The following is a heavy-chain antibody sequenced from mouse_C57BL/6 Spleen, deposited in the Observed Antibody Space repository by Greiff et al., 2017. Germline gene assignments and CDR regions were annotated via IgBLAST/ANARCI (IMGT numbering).Heavy chain of an antibody. CDR2: IDPSDSYT. J-gene: IGHJ1*03. V-gene: IGHV1-69*01. Sequence: VQLQQPGAELVMPGASVKLSCKASGYTFTSYWMHWVKQRPGQGLEWIGEIDPSDSYTNYNQKFKGKSTLTVDKSSSTAYMQLSSLTSEDSAVYYCARITTVVAVRYFDVWGTGTTVTVSS. CDR1: GYTFTSYW. CDR3: ARITTVVAVRYFDV. D-gene: IGHD1-1*01.